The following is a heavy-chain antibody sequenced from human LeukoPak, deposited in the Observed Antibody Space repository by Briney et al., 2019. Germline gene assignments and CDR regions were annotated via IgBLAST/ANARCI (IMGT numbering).Heavy chain of an antibody. CDR1: GFTFSSYW. CDR3: ARDYGDYLGAPYFDY. D-gene: IGHD4-17*01. J-gene: IGHJ4*02. Sequence: QPGGSLRLSCAASGFTFSSYWMSWVRQAPGKGLEWVANIKQDGSEKYYVDSVKGRFTISRDNAKNSLYLQMNSLRAEDTAVYYCARDYGDYLGAPYFDYWGQGTLVTVSS. CDR2: IKQDGSEK. V-gene: IGHV3-7*01.